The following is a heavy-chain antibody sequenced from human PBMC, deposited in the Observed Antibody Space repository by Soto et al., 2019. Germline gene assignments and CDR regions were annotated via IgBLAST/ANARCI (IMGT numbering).Heavy chain of an antibody. D-gene: IGHD1-26*01. CDR2: ISDGGTDT. V-gene: IGHV3-23*01. CDR3: AKEMGAAKPFDY. J-gene: IGHJ4*02. CDR1: GFTFSTYG. Sequence: EVQLLESGGGLVQPGGSLRLSCAASGFTFSTYGMGWVRQAPGKGLEWVSAISDGGTDTYYADSVKGRFTISRDNSKNTLYLPMTSLRAEDTAVYYCAKEMGAAKPFDYWGQGTLVTVSS.